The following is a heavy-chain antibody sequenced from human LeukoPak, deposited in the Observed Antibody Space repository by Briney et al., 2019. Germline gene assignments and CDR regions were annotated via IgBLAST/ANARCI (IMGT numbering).Heavy chain of an antibody. D-gene: IGHD5-12*01. CDR2: VNSDGTGT. V-gene: IGHV3-74*01. J-gene: IGHJ6*03. CDR3: IRTLIVATSPYMDV. CDR1: GFTFSSDW. Sequence: PGGSLRLSCAASGFTFSSDWMHWVRQAPGKGLEWVSRVNSDGTGTTYADSVEGRFTISRDNAKNTVYLQMNSLRAEDTAIYYCIRTLIVATSPYMDVWGKGTTVTVSS.